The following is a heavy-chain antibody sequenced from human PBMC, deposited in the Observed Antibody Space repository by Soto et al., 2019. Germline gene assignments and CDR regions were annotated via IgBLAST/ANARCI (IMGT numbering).Heavy chain of an antibody. D-gene: IGHD2-21*02. J-gene: IGHJ6*01. CDR1: GFTFSSYS. CDR3: ARGENWPYCGGDCYDYYGMDA. V-gene: IGHV3-21*01. CDR2: ISSSSSYI. Sequence: NPGGSLRLSCAASGFTFSSYSMNWVRQAPGKGLEWVSSISSSSSYIYYADSVKGRFTISRDNAKNSLYLQMNSLRAEDTAVYYCARGENWPYCGGDCYDYYGMDAWGPGPTVTLSS.